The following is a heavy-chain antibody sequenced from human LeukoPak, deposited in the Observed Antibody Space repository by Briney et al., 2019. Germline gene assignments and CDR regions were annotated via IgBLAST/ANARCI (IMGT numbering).Heavy chain of an antibody. V-gene: IGHV3-23*01. CDR3: AKDHGGIAI. CDR2: ITSSDGGT. CDR1: GFTFSNYA. Sequence: GGSLRLSCAASGFTFSNYAMSWVRQAPGKGLEWVSTITSSDGGTYYADSVKGRFTISRDNSKNTLYLQMNSLRAEDTAVYYCAKDHGGIAIWGQGTMVTVSS. D-gene: IGHD6-13*01. J-gene: IGHJ3*02.